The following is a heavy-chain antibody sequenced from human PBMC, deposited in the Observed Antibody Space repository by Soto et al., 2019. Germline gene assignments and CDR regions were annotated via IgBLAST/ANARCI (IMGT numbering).Heavy chain of an antibody. D-gene: IGHD1-7*01. Sequence: EVQLVESGGGLVKPGGSLRLSCAASGLTFSSYSMNWVRQAPGKGLEWVSSISSGDSYIYYADSVRGRFTISRDNADNSLSLQMNSLRVEDTAGYYCVASPEGTCVMRDWCQGALVTVSS. V-gene: IGHV3-21*01. J-gene: IGHJ4*02. CDR1: GLTFSSYS. CDR2: ISSGDSYI. CDR3: VASPEGTCVMRD.